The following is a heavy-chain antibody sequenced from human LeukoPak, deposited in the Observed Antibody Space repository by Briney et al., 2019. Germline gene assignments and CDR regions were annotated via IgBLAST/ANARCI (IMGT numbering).Heavy chain of an antibody. CDR1: GYTFTSYD. Sequence: ASVKVSCKASGYTFTSYDINWVRQATGQGLEWMGWMNPNSGNTGYAQKFQGRVTITRNASISTAYMELSSLRSEDTAVYYCARSPPRRYFDWLLSSISYNFDYWGQGTLVTVSS. V-gene: IGHV1-8*03. CDR3: ARSPPRRYFDWLLSSISYNFDY. J-gene: IGHJ4*02. D-gene: IGHD3-9*01. CDR2: MNPNSGNT.